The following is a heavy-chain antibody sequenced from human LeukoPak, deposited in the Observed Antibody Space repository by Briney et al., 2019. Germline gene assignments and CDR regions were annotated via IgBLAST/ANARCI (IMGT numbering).Heavy chain of an antibody. D-gene: IGHD3-10*01. Sequence: SETLSLTCTVSGDSISSSSHYWGWIRQPPGKGLECIGTIYYRGSTYYNPPLKSRVTIPVETSKNQFSLRLSSVTAADTAIYYCARKLYVVREVTFLNWLDRWGEGTLVTVSS. J-gene: IGHJ5*02. CDR3: ARKLYVVREVTFLNWLDR. CDR1: GDSISSSSHY. CDR2: IYYRGST. V-gene: IGHV4-39*01.